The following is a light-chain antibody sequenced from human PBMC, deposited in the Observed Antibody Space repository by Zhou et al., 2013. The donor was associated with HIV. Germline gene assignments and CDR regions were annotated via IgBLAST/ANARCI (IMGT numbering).Light chain of an antibody. Sequence: QSVLTQPPSVSGAPGQRVTISCTGSSSNIGAGYDVHWYQQLPGTAPKLLIYGNSNRPSGVPDRFSGSKSGTSASLAITGLQAEDEADYYCAAWDDSLSAFYVFGAWDQG. V-gene: IGLV1-40*01. CDR2: GNS. CDR3: AAWDDSLSAFYV. J-gene: IGLJ1*01. CDR1: SSNIGAGYD.